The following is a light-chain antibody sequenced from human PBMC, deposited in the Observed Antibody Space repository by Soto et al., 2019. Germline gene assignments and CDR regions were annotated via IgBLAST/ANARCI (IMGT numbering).Light chain of an antibody. CDR2: GAS. V-gene: IGKV1-6*01. CDR3: LQDYRYPRS. CDR1: QGIRND. J-gene: IGKJ1*01. Sequence: AIQMTQSPSSLSASVGDRVTITCRASQGIRNDLGWYQQKPGKAPKLLIHGASNLHSGVPSRFSGSGSGTDFTLTISSLQPEDFATYYCLQDYRYPRSFGQGTKVEIK.